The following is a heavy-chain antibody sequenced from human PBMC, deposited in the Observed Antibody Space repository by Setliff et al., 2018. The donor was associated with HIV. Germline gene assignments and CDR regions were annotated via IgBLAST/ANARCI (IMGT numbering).Heavy chain of an antibody. D-gene: IGHD2-21*02. CDR2: IFYTGST. CDR3: ARAPVVTAQPNHFDF. V-gene: IGHV4-39*01. Sequence: ETLSLTCTVSAGSISGSLYYWGWIRQPPGKWLEWIGSIFYTGSTYYSPSLKSRVTVSVDTSKNQFSLKLSSVTSADTAVYFCARAPVVTAQPNHFDFWCQGMLVTVSS. J-gene: IGHJ4*02. CDR1: AGSISGSLYY.